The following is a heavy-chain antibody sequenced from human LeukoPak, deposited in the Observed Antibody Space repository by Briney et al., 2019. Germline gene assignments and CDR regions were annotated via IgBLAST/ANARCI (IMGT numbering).Heavy chain of an antibody. D-gene: IGHD2-2*01. Sequence: SETLSLTCAVYGGSLSGYYWSWIRQPPGKGLEWIGEINHSGSTNYNPSLKSRVTISVDTSKNQFSLELSSVTAADTAVYYCARRDIVVVPAATEYWFDPWGQGTLVTVSS. CDR1: GGSLSGYY. J-gene: IGHJ5*02. CDR3: ARRDIVVVPAATEYWFDP. V-gene: IGHV4-34*01. CDR2: INHSGST.